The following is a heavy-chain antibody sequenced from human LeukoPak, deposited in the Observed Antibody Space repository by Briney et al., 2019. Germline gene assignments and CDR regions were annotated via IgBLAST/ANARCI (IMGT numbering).Heavy chain of an antibody. Sequence: GGSLRLSCAASGFTFSSYAMSWVRQAPGEGLEWVSAISGSGGSTYYADSVKGRFTISRDNSKNTLYLQMNSLRAEDTAVYYCAKDRPLGYYGSGSYSGGAFDIWGQGTMVTVSS. J-gene: IGHJ3*02. D-gene: IGHD3-10*01. CDR2: ISGSGGST. V-gene: IGHV3-23*01. CDR1: GFTFSSYA. CDR3: AKDRPLGYYGSGSYSGGAFDI.